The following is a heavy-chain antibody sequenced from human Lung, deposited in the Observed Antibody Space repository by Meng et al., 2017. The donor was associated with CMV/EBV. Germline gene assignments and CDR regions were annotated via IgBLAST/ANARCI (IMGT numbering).Heavy chain of an antibody. J-gene: IGHJ2*01. CDR2: TFRAGNT. V-gene: IGHV3-66*02. D-gene: IGHD2-15*01. CDR3: ASFTRQLQVVGAIYWYVDL. Sequence: GGSLRLXCAASGFSVTTNDINWVRQAPGKGLEWVSITFRAGNTYYTDSVKGRFTVSRDNSKNTLYLQMDSLRVEDTAVYYCASFTRQLQVVGAIYWYVDLWXRGTXVTVSS. CDR1: GFSVTTND.